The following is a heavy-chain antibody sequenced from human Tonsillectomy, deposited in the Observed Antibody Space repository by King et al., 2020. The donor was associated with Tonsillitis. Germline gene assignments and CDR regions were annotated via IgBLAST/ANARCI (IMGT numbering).Heavy chain of an antibody. V-gene: IGHV4-61*01. CDR3: ARDGGEGSFWPEIDF. J-gene: IGHJ4*02. D-gene: IGHD2-21*01. CDR2: VFYSGST. Sequence: VQLQESGPGLVKPSETLSLTCTVSGASVSSSYYYWSWIRQPPGKGLEWIGCVFYSGSTHYNPSLESRVTISLDTSENQFSLKLSSVTAADTAVYYCARDGGEGSFWPEIDFWGQGTLVTVSS. CDR1: GASVSSSYYY.